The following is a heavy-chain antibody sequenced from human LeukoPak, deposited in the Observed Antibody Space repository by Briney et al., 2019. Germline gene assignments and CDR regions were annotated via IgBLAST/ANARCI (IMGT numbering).Heavy chain of an antibody. V-gene: IGHV1-2*02. J-gene: IGHJ4*02. CDR3: ARDRAYCGGDCYSEGSDFDY. Sequence: GASVKVSCKASGYTFTGYYMHWVRQAPGQGLEWMGWINPNSGGTNYAQKFQGRVTMTRDTSTSTVYMELSSLRSEDTAVYYCARDRAYCGGDCYSEGSDFDYWGQGTLVTVSS. D-gene: IGHD2-21*02. CDR1: GYTFTGYY. CDR2: INPNSGGT.